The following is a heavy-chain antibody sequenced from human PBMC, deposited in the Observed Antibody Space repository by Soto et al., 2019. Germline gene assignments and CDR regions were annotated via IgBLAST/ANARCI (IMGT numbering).Heavy chain of an antibody. CDR3: TREWGPSYYYDSTGFNPEY. CDR1: GYSISGGYY. J-gene: IGHJ4*02. CDR2: ISPSGST. V-gene: IGHV4-38-2*02. Sequence: PSETLSLTCAVSGYSISGGYYWGWIRQSPGKGLEWIGCISPSGSTYYYPSLKSRVTISVDTSKNHFSLKLSSVTAADTAVYYCTREWGPSYYYDSTGFNPEYWGQGTQVTVSS. D-gene: IGHD3-22*01.